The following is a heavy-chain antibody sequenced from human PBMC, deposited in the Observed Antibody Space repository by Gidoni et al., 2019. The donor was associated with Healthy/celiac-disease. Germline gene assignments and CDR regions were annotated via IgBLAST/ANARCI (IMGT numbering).Heavy chain of an antibody. CDR3: ARDLVRGYSGYSTTYYYYYGMDV. J-gene: IGHJ6*02. D-gene: IGHD5-12*01. CDR2: ISYDGSNK. V-gene: IGHV3-30*04. CDR1: GFTFSSYA. Sequence: QVQLVESGGGVVQPGRSFRPSCAASGFTFSSYAMHWVRQAPGTGLDWVAVISYDGSNKYYADSVKGRFTISRDNSKNTLYLQMNSLRAEDTAVYYCARDLVRGYSGYSTTYYYYYGMDVWGQGTTVTVSS.